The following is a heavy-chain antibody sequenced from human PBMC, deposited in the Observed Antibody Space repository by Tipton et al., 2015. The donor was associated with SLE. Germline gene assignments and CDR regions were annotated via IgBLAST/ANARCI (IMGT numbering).Heavy chain of an antibody. CDR1: GVSISSSY. CDR3: ARVWLNNALDI. CDR2: IYTSGAT. D-gene: IGHD2-8*01. Sequence: TLSLTCNVSGVSISSSYWSWIRQPAGMGLEWIGRIYTSGATDDNPSLKSRVTMSVDMSKNQIFLKMTSVTAADSAVYFCARVWLNNALDIWGQGTRVTVSP. V-gene: IGHV4-4*07. J-gene: IGHJ3*02.